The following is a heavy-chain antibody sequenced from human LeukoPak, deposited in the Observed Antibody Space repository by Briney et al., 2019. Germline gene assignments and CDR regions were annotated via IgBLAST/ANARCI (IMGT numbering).Heavy chain of an antibody. CDR1: GFTFDDYT. V-gene: IGHV3-43*01. D-gene: IGHD3-22*01. J-gene: IGHJ6*03. Sequence: PGGSLRLSCAASGFTFDDYTMHWVRQAPGKGLEWVSLISWDGGSTYYADSVKGRFTISRDNSKNSLYLQMNSLRTEDTALYYCAKDSSGSSYYMDVWGKGTTVTVSS. CDR3: AKDSSGSSYYMDV. CDR2: ISWDGGST.